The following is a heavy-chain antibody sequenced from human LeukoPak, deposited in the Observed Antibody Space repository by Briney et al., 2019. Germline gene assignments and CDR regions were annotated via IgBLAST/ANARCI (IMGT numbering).Heavy chain of an antibody. Sequence: SETLSLTCTVSGGSISSSSYYWGWIRQPPGKGLEWIGSIYYSGSTYYNPSLKSRVTISVDTSKNQFSLKLSSVTAADTVVYYCAGGGGFDIWGQGTMVTVSS. D-gene: IGHD3-16*01. V-gene: IGHV4-39*01. CDR3: AGGGGFDI. CDR2: IYYSGST. J-gene: IGHJ3*02. CDR1: GGSISSSSYY.